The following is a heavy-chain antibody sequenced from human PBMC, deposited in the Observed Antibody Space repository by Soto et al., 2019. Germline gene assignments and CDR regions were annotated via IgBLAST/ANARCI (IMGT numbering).Heavy chain of an antibody. D-gene: IGHD6-6*01. CDR1: GYSLTTHW. CDR2: IDPTESVT. J-gene: IGHJ4*02. CDR3: ARLIGQLVVY. Sequence: PGESLKISCEGSGYSLTTHWVNWVRQMPGKGLEWMGRIDPTESVTNYSPSFQGHVTISADRSTSTAYLQWSTLKASDTATYYCARLIGQLVVYWGQGTLVTVSS. V-gene: IGHV5-10-1*01.